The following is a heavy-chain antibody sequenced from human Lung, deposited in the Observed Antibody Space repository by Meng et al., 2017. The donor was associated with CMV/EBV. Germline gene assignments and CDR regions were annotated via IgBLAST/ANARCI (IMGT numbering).Heavy chain of an antibody. CDR2: ISYGGST. V-gene: IGHV4-39*06. Sequence: SXTLSLXCSVSGASITYNTYFWDWLRQPPGKGLEWIGSISYGGSTLYNSSLKSRVSISLDASESQVTLRLNSVTAADTAVYYCARIFPSDYYKYDLDVWGQGTTVTVSS. CDR3: ARIFPSDYYKYDLDV. D-gene: IGHD3-3*01. J-gene: IGHJ6*03. CDR1: GASITYNTYF.